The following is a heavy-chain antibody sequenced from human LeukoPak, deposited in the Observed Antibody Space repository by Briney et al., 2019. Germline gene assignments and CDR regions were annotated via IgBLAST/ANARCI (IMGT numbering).Heavy chain of an antibody. CDR1: GFTFSSYG. CDR2: ISYDGSNK. J-gene: IGHJ4*02. CDR3: AKDQGYYDSSGNFDY. V-gene: IGHV3-30*18. D-gene: IGHD3-22*01. Sequence: GRSLRLSCAASGFTFSSYGMHWVRQAPGKGLEWVAVISYDGSNKYYADSVKGRSTISRDNSKNTLYLQMNSLRAEDTAVYYCAKDQGYYDSSGNFDYWGQGTLVTVSS.